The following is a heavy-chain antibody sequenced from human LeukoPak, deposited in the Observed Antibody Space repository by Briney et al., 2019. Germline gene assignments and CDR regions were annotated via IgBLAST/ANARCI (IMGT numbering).Heavy chain of an antibody. J-gene: IGHJ6*02. CDR3: ARAVVPAAMYYYYYYGMDV. V-gene: IGHV4-34*01. CDR2: INHSGST. CDR1: GGSFSGYY. Sequence: SETLSLTCAVYGGSFSGYYWSWIRQPPGKGLEWIGEINHSGSTSYNPSLKSRVTISVDTSKNQFSLKLSSVTAADTAVYYCARAVVPAAMYYYYYYGMDVWGQGTTVTVSS. D-gene: IGHD2-2*01.